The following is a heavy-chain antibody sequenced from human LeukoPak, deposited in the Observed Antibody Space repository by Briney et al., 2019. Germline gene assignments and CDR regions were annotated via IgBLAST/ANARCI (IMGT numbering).Heavy chain of an antibody. CDR2: IFHTGST. CDR3: ARELWFANAPGSWLDP. V-gene: IGHV4-30-2*01. CDR1: GDSISSGAYS. D-gene: IGHD3-10*01. J-gene: IGHJ5*02. Sequence: SETLSLTCVVSGDSISSGAYSWSWIRQPPGKGLEWIGYIFHTGSTFYNPSLKSRVTISVDNSKNQFSLRLTSVTAADTAVYYCARELWFANAPGSWLDPWGQGTQVTVSS.